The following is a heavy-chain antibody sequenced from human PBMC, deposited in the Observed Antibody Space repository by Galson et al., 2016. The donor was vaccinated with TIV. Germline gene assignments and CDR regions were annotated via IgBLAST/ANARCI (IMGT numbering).Heavy chain of an antibody. D-gene: IGHD3-3*01. Sequence: SLRLSCAASGFTFSGSWMSWVRQAPGKGLEWVANIKQDGSEKYYVNSVKGRFTISRDNAKDSVYLQMNSLRAEDTAVYYCARELHWSGRDYWGQGPLVTVSS. J-gene: IGHJ4*02. CDR1: GFTFSGSW. CDR3: ARELHWSGRDY. CDR2: IKQDGSEK. V-gene: IGHV3-7*01.